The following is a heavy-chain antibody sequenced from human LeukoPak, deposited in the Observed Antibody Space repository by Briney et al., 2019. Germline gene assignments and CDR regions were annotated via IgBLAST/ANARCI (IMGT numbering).Heavy chain of an antibody. CDR2: INHSGST. J-gene: IGHJ6*02. V-gene: IGHV4-34*01. D-gene: IGHD2-2*01. Sequence: SETLSLTCAVYGGSFSGYYWSWIRQPPGKGPEWIGEINHSGSTNYNPSLKSRVTISVDTSKNQFSLKLSSVTAADTAVYYCARVTYQYGMDVWGQGTTVTVSS. CDR1: GGSFSGYY. CDR3: ARVTYQYGMDV.